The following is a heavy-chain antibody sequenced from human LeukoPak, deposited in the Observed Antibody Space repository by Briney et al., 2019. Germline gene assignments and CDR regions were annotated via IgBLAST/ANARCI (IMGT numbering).Heavy chain of an antibody. J-gene: IGHJ5*02. CDR3: ARDNSVGDNAWWFDP. V-gene: IGHV3-30*02. CDR1: GFTFSSYD. D-gene: IGHD1-26*01. Sequence: GGSLRLSCAASGFTFSSYDMHWVRQAPGKGLEWVAFIRYDGSNEYFTDSVKGRFTISRDNSKNTLYLQMNSLRSEDTAIYYCARDNSVGDNAWWFDPWGQGTLVTVSS. CDR2: IRYDGSNE.